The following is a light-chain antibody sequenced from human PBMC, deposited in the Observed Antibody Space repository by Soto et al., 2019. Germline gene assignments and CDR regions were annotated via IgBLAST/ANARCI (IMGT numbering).Light chain of an antibody. J-gene: IGKJ5*01. CDR3: QKRSNWPSN. Sequence: EIVLTQSPATLSLSPGEIATLPCRASQSVSSYLAWYQQKPGQAPRLLIYDASNRATGIPARFSGSGSGTDFTLTISSLEPEDFAVYYCQKRSNWPSNFGQGTRLEI. V-gene: IGKV3-11*01. CDR1: QSVSSY. CDR2: DAS.